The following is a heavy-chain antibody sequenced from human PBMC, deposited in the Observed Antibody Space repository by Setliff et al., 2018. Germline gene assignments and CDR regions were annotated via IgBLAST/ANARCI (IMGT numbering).Heavy chain of an antibody. CDR1: GYTFTSYD. CDR3: ARGWAVTTGDAFDI. D-gene: IGHD4-17*01. V-gene: IGHV1-8*02. Sequence: ASVKVSCKASGYTFTSYDINWVRQATGQRLEWMGWMNPNSGDTGYAQKFQGRVTMTRNTSISTAYMELSSLRSEDTAVYYCARGWAVTTGDAFDIWGQGTMVTVSS. CDR2: MNPNSGDT. J-gene: IGHJ3*02.